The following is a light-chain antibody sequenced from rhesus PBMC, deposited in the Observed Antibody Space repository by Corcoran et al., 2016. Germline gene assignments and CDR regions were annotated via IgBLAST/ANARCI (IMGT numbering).Light chain of an antibody. Sequence: DIQMTQSPSSLSASVGDRVTITCRASENVNNYLNWYQQKPGRAPKHLIFKASTLQGGVPSRFSGSGSGTDYTFPISSLQPEDVATYYCQHGYGTPWTFGQGTKVEIK. CDR3: QHGYGTPWT. J-gene: IGKJ1*01. CDR1: ENVNNY. CDR2: KAS. V-gene: IGKV1-74*01.